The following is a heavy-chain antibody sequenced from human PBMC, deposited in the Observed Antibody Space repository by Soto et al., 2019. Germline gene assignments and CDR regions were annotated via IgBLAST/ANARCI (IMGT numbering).Heavy chain of an antibody. CDR3: ARSDCSGGSCSSYFAY. J-gene: IGHJ4*02. V-gene: IGHV4-30-2*01. CDR2: IYDSGST. D-gene: IGHD2-15*01. CDR1: GGSISSGGYS. Sequence: SETLSLTCAVSGGSISSGGYSWSWIRQPPGKGLEWIGYIYDSGSTYYNPSLKSRVTISVDRSKNPFSLKLSSVTAADTAVYYCARSDCSGGSCSSYFAYWGQGTLVTVSS.